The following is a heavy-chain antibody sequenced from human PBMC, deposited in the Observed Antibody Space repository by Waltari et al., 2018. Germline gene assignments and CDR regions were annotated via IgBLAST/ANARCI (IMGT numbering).Heavy chain of an antibody. CDR1: GASSSNYY. CDR2: VNHSGTT. J-gene: IGHJ4*02. V-gene: IGHV4-34*02. CDR3: ATTRGYELLSSFDF. Sequence: QVQLQQWGAGLLKPSETLSLTCAVYGASSSNYYCNWVRQSPGTGLEWLGEVNHSGTTNYNPSLKSRVTISFDTSKNQFSLKLTSVTAADTAVYYCATTRGYELLSSFDFWGQGTLVTVSS. D-gene: IGHD3-10*01.